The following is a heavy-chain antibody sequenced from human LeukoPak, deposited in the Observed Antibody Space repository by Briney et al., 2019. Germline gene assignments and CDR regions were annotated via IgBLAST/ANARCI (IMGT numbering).Heavy chain of an antibody. J-gene: IGHJ4*02. CDR2: IYTGGST. CDR1: GGSISSGSYY. Sequence: SETLSLTCTVSGGSISSGSYYWSWIRQPAGKGLEWIGRIYTGGSTNYNPSLKSRVTISVDTSKNQFSLKLSSVTAADTAVYYCARGGRDGPYWGQGTLVTVSS. D-gene: IGHD5-24*01. CDR3: ARGGRDGPY. V-gene: IGHV4-61*02.